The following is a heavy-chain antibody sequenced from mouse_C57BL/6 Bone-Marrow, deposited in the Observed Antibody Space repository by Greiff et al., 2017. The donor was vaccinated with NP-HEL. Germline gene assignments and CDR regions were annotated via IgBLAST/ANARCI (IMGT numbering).Heavy chain of an antibody. V-gene: IGHV5-4*01. CDR1: GFTFSSYA. D-gene: IGHD1-1*01. CDR3: ARDDGSSPHWYFDV. Sequence: EVQGVESGGGLVKPGGSLKLSCAASGFTFSSYAMSWVRQTPEKRLEWVATISDGGSYTYYPDNVKGRFTISRDNAKNNLYLQMSHLKSEDTAMYYCARDDGSSPHWYFDVWGTGTTVTVSS. CDR2: ISDGGSYT. J-gene: IGHJ1*03.